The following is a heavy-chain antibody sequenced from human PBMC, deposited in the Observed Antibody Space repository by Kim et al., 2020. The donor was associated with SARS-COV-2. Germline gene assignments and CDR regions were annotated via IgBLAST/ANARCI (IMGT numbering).Heavy chain of an antibody. CDR1: GGSFSGYY. CDR2: INHSGST. V-gene: IGHV4-34*01. CDR3: ARRGLLWFGVYFDY. Sequence: SETLSLTCAVYGGSFSGYYWSWIRQPPGKGLEWIGEINHSGSTNYNPSLKSRVTISVDTSNNQFSLKLSSVTAADTAVYYCARRGLLWFGVYFDYWGQGTLVTVSS. D-gene: IGHD3-10*01. J-gene: IGHJ4*02.